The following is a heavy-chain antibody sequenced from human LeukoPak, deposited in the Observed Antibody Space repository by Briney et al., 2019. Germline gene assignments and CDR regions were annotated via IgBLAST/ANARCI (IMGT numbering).Heavy chain of an antibody. Sequence: SETLSLTCTVSGGSISSGDYYWSWIRQPPGKGLEWTGYIYYSGSTYYNPSLKSRVTISVDTSKNQFSLKLSSVTAADTAVYYCARGGRWFGELLGFDYWGQGTLVTVSS. CDR2: IYYSGST. V-gene: IGHV4-30-4*01. D-gene: IGHD3-10*01. J-gene: IGHJ4*02. CDR1: GGSISSGDYY. CDR3: ARGGRWFGELLGFDY.